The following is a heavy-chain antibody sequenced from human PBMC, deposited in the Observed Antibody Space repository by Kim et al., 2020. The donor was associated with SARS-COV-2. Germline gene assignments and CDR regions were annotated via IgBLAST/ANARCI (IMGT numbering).Heavy chain of an antibody. D-gene: IGHD2-2*02. CDR3: ARGYCGTATCYTGGTYLDF. Sequence: GGSLRLSCAASGFTFSTYGMHWVRQAPGKGLEWVATIWYDGSNEYYPDSVKGRFTVSRDNSKNTLYLQMNSLRAEETAVYYCARGYCGTATCYTGGTYLDFWGRGTLVTVSS. CDR1: GFTFSTYG. CDR2: IWYDGSNE. J-gene: IGHJ4*02. V-gene: IGHV3-33*01.